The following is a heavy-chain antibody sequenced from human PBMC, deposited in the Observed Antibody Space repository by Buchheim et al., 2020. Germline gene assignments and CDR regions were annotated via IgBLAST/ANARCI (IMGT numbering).Heavy chain of an antibody. J-gene: IGHJ6*02. CDR1: GFTFSSYA. CDR2: ISGSGGST. V-gene: IGHV3-23*01. Sequence: EVQLLESGGGLVQPGGSLRLSCAASGFTFSSYAMSWVRQAPGKGLEWVSAISGSGGSTYYADSVKGQFTISRDNSKNTLYLQMNSLRAEDTAVYYCAKVRDDSSGYYYKAFYYYGMDVWGQGTT. CDR3: AKVRDDSSGYYYKAFYYYGMDV. D-gene: IGHD3-22*01.